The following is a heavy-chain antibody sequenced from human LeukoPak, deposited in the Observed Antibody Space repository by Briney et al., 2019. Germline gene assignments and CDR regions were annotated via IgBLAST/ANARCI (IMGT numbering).Heavy chain of an antibody. J-gene: IGHJ5*01. CDR3: ALAPNSNWFDF. Sequence: PSETLSLTCTVSGDSISNFYWNWIRQSPGKGLEWIGNIHYSGSSVYNPSLKGRGTISIDTSRKQFFLKLNSVTAADTAVYFCALAPNSNWFDFWGPGTLVTVSS. V-gene: IGHV4-59*03. CDR2: IHYSGSS. CDR1: GDSISNFY. D-gene: IGHD2-8*01.